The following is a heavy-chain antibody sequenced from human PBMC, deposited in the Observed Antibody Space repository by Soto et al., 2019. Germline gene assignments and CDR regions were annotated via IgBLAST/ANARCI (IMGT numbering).Heavy chain of an antibody. Sequence: QVQLQESGPGLVKPSQTLSLTCTVSGGSISSGDYYWSWIRQHPGKGLGWVGYIYYSGSTYYNPSLKSRVTIAVDTSKNRFSLTLSSVTAADTAVYYCAKDSLLSSRRMDVWGQGTTVTVSS. CDR2: IYYSGST. CDR3: AKDSLLSSRRMDV. D-gene: IGHD1-26*01. V-gene: IGHV4-31*03. J-gene: IGHJ6*02. CDR1: GGSISSGDYY.